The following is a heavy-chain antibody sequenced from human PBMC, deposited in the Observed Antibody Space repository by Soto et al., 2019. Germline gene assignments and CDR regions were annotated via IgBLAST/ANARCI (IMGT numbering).Heavy chain of an antibody. D-gene: IGHD3-16*01. Sequence: SQTLWLPCVCSWDSVSSNSAACNFIRQSPSRGLEWLGRTYYRSKWYNDYAVSVKGRISINPDTSKNLFSLQLNSVTPEDTAVYYCARDRKGGFVMDVWGQGTTVTVSS. CDR1: WDSVSSNSAA. V-gene: IGHV6-1*01. CDR3: ARDRKGGFVMDV. CDR2: TYYRSKWYN. J-gene: IGHJ6*02.